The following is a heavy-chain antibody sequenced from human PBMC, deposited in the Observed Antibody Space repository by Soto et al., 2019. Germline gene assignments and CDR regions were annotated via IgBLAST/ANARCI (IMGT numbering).Heavy chain of an antibody. CDR3: AAREVYCSSTSCYNWFDP. J-gene: IGHJ5*02. CDR2: ISSSSSYI. CDR1: GFTFSSYS. D-gene: IGHD2-2*01. Sequence: GGSLRLSCAASGFTFSSYSMNWVRQAPGKXLEWVSSISSSSSYIYYADSVKGRFTISRDNAKISLYLQMNSLRAEDTAVYYCAAREVYCSSTSCYNWFDPWGQGTLVTVSS. V-gene: IGHV3-21*01.